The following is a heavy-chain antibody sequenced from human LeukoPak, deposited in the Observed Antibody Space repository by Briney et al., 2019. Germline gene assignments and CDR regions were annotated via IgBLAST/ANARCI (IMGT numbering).Heavy chain of an antibody. CDR3: ARGAMVTATLMFDS. J-gene: IGHJ4*02. D-gene: IGHD2-21*02. V-gene: IGHV4-59*01. Sequence: SETLSLTCSVSGGSISNYYWTWIRQPPGKGLEWIGNVYYSGTTYYNPSLKSRVTMSVDTSKNQFSLELTSVTAADTAVYYCARGAMVTATLMFDSWGQGTLVTVSS. CDR1: GGSISNYY. CDR2: VYYSGTT.